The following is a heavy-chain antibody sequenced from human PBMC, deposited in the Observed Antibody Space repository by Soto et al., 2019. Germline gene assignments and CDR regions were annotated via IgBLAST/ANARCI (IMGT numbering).Heavy chain of an antibody. CDR1: GYIFSKYL. D-gene: IGHD1-1*01. Sequence: GESLKISCQGSGYIFSKYLITWVRQMPGKGLEWMGRIDPGDSDTNYSPSFQGHVTMSTDKSISTAFLQWSSLKASDTAMYYCARQLPGMLDVWGQGTTVTVSS. V-gene: IGHV5-10-1*01. CDR3: ARQLPGMLDV. J-gene: IGHJ6*02. CDR2: IDPGDSDT.